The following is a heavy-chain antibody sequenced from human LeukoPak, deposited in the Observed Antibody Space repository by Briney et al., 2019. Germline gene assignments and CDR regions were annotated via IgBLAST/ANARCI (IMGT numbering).Heavy chain of an antibody. V-gene: IGHV3-64*01. J-gene: IGHJ3*02. D-gene: IGHD1-26*01. CDR3: ARDRSGSRSPRGAFDI. CDR2: ISSNGGST. Sequence: AGGSLRLSCAASGFTFSSYAMHWVRQAPGKGLEYVSAISSNGGSTYYANSVKGRFTISRDNSKNTLYLQMGSLRAEDTAVYYCARDRSGSRSPRGAFDIWGQGTMVTVSS. CDR1: GFTFSSYA.